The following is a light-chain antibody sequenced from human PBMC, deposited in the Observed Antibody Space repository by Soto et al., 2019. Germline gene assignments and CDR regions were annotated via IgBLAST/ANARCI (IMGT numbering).Light chain of an antibody. CDR1: QSVSNY. Sequence: EIVLTQSASTLSLSPGERATLSWRASQSVSNYLAWYQRKPGQAPRLLVYDASTRATGVPARFSGSSSGTDFNLSISSLETEDCAVYFCQQRNDWPLTFGGGTKVDI. CDR2: DAS. CDR3: QQRNDWPLT. J-gene: IGKJ4*01. V-gene: IGKV3-11*01.